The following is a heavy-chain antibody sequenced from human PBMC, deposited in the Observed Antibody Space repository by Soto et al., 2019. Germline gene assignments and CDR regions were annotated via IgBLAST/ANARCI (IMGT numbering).Heavy chain of an antibody. CDR2: MNSDGSIK. D-gene: IGHD2-15*01. J-gene: IGHJ4*02. CDR3: VTAWSDY. CDR1: EFTFSASR. Sequence: GGSLRLSCVVSEFTFSASRMHWVRQGPGKGLVWVASMNSDGSIKNYAASVKGRSTTSIDKAKNMLYVQDTALCAEDTALDSCVTAWSDYWGRGTLVTVSS. V-gene: IGHV3-74*01.